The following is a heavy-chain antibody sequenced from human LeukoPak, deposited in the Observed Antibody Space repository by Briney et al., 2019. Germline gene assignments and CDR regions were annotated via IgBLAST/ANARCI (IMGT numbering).Heavy chain of an antibody. J-gene: IGHJ5*02. V-gene: IGHV4-34*01. CDR3: ARDHCSGGSCYPGWFDP. CDR2: INHSGST. Sequence: SETLSLTCAVYGGSFSGYYWSWIRQPPGKGLEWIGEINHSGSTNYNPSLKSRVTISIDTSRNQFSLRLSSVTAADTAVYYCARDHCSGGSCYPGWFDPWGQGTLVTVSS. CDR1: GGSFSGYY. D-gene: IGHD2-15*01.